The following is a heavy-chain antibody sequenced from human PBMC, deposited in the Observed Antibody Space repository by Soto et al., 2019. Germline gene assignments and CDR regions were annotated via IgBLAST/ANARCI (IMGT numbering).Heavy chain of an antibody. CDR1: GGTFSSYT. J-gene: IGHJ6*02. V-gene: IGHV1-69*02. D-gene: IGHD2-2*02. CDR3: ARLVVPAAIGYYYYGMDV. CDR2: IIPILGIA. Sequence: ASVKVSCKASGGTFSSYTISWVRQAPGQGLEWMGRIIPILGIANYAQKFQGRVTITADKSTSTAYMELSSLRSEDTAVYYCARLVVPAAIGYYYYGMDVWGQGTTVTVSS.